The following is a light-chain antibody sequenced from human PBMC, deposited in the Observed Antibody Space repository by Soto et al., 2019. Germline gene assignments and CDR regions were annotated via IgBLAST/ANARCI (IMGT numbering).Light chain of an antibody. CDR3: QNNNSYGT. J-gene: IGKJ1*01. CDR2: GAT. Sequence: DIRMTQSPSTLSASVGDRVTIACRASQSIDSWLAWYQQKPGKAPKLLIYGATSLETGVPSRFSASGSVTDFALTSSSLQPGDFAPYFSQNNNSYGTFGQGTKVEI. V-gene: IGKV1-5*01. CDR1: QSIDSW.